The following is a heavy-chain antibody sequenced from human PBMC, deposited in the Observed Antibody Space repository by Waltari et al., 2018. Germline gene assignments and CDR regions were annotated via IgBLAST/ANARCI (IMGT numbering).Heavy chain of an antibody. Sequence: EVRLAESGGGLVKPGGSLRISCTASGFRFRDYDMNWVRPAPGTGLEWVSSIGGTHSNIFYADSVKGRFTVSRDNAKNSLYLQMDNLRAEDSGLYFCTRDLYGSGGDWFDPWGQGTLVTVSS. V-gene: IGHV3-21*03. CDR3: TRDLYGSGGDWFDP. D-gene: IGHD3-10*01. CDR1: GFRFRDYD. CDR2: IGGTHSNI. J-gene: IGHJ5*02.